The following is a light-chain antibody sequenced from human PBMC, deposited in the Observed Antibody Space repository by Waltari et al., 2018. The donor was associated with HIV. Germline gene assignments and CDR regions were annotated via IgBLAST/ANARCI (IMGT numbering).Light chain of an antibody. J-gene: IGLJ2*01. CDR2: EFS. CDR3: SSYTSSITLVL. CDR1: SSDVGGYNY. V-gene: IGLV2-14*01. Sequence: QSALTQPASVSGSPGQSITSSCTGTSSDVGGYNYVSWYQQHPGKAPKLMIYEFSNRPSGVYNRFSGSKSGNTASLTISGLQAEDESNYYCSSYTSSITLVLFGGGTKLTVL.